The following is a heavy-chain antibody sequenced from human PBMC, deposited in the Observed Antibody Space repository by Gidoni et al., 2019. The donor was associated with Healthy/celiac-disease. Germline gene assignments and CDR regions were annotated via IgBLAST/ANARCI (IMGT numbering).Heavy chain of an antibody. Sequence: QVQLQESGPGLVKPSGTLSLTCAVSGGSISSSHWWSWVRPPPGKGLEWIGDIYHSGSTHYNPSLKSRVTISVDKSKNPFSLRLSSVPAADTAVYYCASWGGSYYHHYFDYWGQGTLVTVSS. D-gene: IGHD1-26*01. CDR1: GGSISSSHW. CDR2: IYHSGST. V-gene: IGHV4-4*02. CDR3: ASWGGSYYHHYFDY. J-gene: IGHJ4*02.